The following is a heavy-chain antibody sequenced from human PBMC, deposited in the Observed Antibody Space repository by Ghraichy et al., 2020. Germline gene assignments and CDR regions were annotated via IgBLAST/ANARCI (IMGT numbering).Heavy chain of an antibody. Sequence: SGPTLVKPTQTLTLTCTFSGFSLSTSGVGVGWIRQPPGKALEWLALIYWDDDKRYSPSLKSRLTITKDTSKNQVVLTMTNMDPVDTATYYCAHFIVLMVYALPDHFDYWGQGTLVTVSS. V-gene: IGHV2-5*02. CDR2: IYWDDDK. J-gene: IGHJ4*02. D-gene: IGHD2-8*01. CDR3: AHFIVLMVYALPDHFDY. CDR1: GFSLSTSGVG.